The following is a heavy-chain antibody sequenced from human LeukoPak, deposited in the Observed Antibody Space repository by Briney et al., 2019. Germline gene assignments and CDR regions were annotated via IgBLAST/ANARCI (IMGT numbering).Heavy chain of an antibody. J-gene: IGHJ3*02. CDR2: INHSGST. CDR3: ARPTIALLAFDI. Sequence: GSLRLSCAASGFTFSDYYWSWIRQPPGKGLEWIGEINHSGSTNSNPSLKSRVTISIDTSKNQFSLKLSSVTAADTAVYYCARPTIALLAFDIWGQGTMVTVSS. V-gene: IGHV4-34*01. CDR1: GFTFSDYY. D-gene: IGHD5-24*01.